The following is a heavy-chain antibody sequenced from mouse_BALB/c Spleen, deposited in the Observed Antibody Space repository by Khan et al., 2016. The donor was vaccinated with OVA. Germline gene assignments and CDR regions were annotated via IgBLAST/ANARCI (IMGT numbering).Heavy chain of an antibody. CDR1: GYTFRSYW. D-gene: IGHD2-10*01. J-gene: IGHJ2*01. Sequence: QVQLQQSGAELMKPGASVKISCKATGYTFRSYWMEWVKQRPGHGLEWIGEILPGTGSTNYNEKFEGKATFTADTSSNTAYMQLSSLTSEDSAVYYCARPYYADYWGQGTTLTVSS. CDR2: ILPGTGST. CDR3: ARPYYADY. V-gene: IGHV1-9*01.